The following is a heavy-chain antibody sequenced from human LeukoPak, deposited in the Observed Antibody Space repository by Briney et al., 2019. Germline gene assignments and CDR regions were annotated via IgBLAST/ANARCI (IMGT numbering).Heavy chain of an antibody. CDR2: ISSSSSTI. D-gene: IGHD3-3*01. V-gene: IGHV3-48*04. J-gene: IGHJ6*04. CDR3: ARDMAWSAMDV. CDR1: GFTFSGYS. Sequence: PGGSLRLSCAASGFTFSGYSMNWVRQAPGKGREWVSYISSSSSTIYYADSMKSRFTISTDNAKNSLFLQMNSLRAEDTAVYYCARDMAWSAMDVWGKGTTVTVSS.